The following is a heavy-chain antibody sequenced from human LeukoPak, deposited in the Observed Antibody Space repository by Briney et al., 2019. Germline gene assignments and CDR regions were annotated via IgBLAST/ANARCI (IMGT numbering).Heavy chain of an antibody. CDR3: ARDLLGKYTQLVCAFDI. J-gene: IGHJ3*02. CDR2: IYYSGST. V-gene: IGHV4-39*02. CDR1: GGSISSSSYY. D-gene: IGHD6-6*01. Sequence: SETLSLTCTVSGGSISSSSYYWGWIRQPPGKGLEWIGSIYYSGSTYYNPSLKSRVTISVDTSKNQFSLKLSSVTAADTAVYYCARDLLGKYTQLVCAFDIWGQGTMVTVSS.